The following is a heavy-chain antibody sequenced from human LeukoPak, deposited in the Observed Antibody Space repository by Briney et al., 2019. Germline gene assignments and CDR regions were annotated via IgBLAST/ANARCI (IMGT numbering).Heavy chain of an antibody. CDR2: ISGSGGST. J-gene: IGHJ4*02. CDR1: GFTFSSYA. D-gene: IGHD5-12*01. Sequence: GGSLRLSCAASGFTFSSYAMSWVRQAPGKGLEWVSAISGSGGSTYYADSVKGRFTVSRDNSENTLYLEMNSLRLEDTAVYYCARGPLSGYEDYWGQGILVAVSS. V-gene: IGHV3-23*01. CDR3: ARGPLSGYEDY.